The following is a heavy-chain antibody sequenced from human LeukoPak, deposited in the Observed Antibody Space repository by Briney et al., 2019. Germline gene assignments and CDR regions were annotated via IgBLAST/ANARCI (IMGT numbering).Heavy chain of an antibody. CDR2: IYTSGST. V-gene: IGHV4-59*10. D-gene: IGHD5-18*01. J-gene: IGHJ4*02. Sequence: SETLSLTCAVYGGSFSGYYWSWIRQPAGKGLEWIGRIYTSGSTNYNPSLKSRVTMSVDTSKNQFSLKLSSVTAADTAVYYCARVIYSYGSTSFDYWGQGTLVTVSS. CDR3: ARVIYSYGSTSFDY. CDR1: GGSFSGYY.